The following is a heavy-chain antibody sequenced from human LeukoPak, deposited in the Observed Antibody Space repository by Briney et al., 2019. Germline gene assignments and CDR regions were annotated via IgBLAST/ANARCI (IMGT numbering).Heavy chain of an antibody. CDR1: GGAISGYY. J-gene: IGHJ4*02. Sequence: SETLSLTCTVPGGAISGYYWSWIRQPPGKGLEWIGYISYSGNTNYNPSLKSRVTISVDTSKNQFSLKLSSVTAADTAVYYCARGASRGVTTLDYWGQGTLVTVSS. CDR2: ISYSGNT. V-gene: IGHV4-59*01. D-gene: IGHD4-17*01. CDR3: ARGASRGVTTLDY.